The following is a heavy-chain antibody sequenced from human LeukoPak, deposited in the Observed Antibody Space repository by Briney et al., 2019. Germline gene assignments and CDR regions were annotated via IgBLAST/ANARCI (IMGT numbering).Heavy chain of an antibody. Sequence: SETLSLTCTVSGGSIGSHYWSWIRQPPGKGLEWIGYLYHSGSTNYNASLKSRVTISVDMSKSQLSLKLSSVTAADTAVYYCARDDSGNFDYWGQGILVTVSS. V-gene: IGHV4-59*11. D-gene: IGHD3-10*01. CDR2: LYHSGST. CDR3: ARDDSGNFDY. CDR1: GGSIGSHY. J-gene: IGHJ4*02.